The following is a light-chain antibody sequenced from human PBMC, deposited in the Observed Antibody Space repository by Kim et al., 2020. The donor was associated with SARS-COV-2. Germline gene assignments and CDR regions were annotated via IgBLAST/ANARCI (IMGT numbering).Light chain of an antibody. Sequence: PGKTAGITCGGDSIGSKSVQWYQQKPGQAPVLVIYYDSDRPSGIPERFSGSNSGNTATLTISRVEAGDEADYYCQVWDSSSDHRVVFGGGTQLTVL. V-gene: IGLV3-21*04. CDR1: SIGSKS. CDR3: QVWDSSSDHRVV. J-gene: IGLJ2*01. CDR2: YDS.